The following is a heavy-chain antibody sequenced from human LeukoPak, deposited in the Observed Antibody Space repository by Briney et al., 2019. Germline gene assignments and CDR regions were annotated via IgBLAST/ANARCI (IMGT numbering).Heavy chain of an antibody. Sequence: GGSLRLSCETSGFTFRSFWMHWVRQAPGKGLVWVSRINHDGSSTNYADSVKGRFTNSRDNAKNTLYLQMNSLRAEDTAVYYCARDRSYGLDYWGQGTLVTVSS. CDR3: ARDRSYGLDY. D-gene: IGHD5-18*01. CDR2: INHDGSST. CDR1: GFTFRSFW. V-gene: IGHV3-74*01. J-gene: IGHJ4*02.